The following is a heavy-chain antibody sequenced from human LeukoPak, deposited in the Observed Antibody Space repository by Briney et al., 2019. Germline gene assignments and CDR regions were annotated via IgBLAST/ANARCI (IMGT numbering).Heavy chain of an antibody. CDR3: ARGRDLGGYVDY. CDR1: GYTFTSYD. Sequence: GASVKVSCKASGYTFTSYDINWVRQATGQGLEWMGWMNPNSGNTGYAQKIQGRVTMTRNTSISTAYMELSSLRSEDTAVYYCARGRDLGGYVDYWGQGTLVTVSS. CDR2: MNPNSGNT. V-gene: IGHV1-8*01. D-gene: IGHD2-15*01. J-gene: IGHJ4*02.